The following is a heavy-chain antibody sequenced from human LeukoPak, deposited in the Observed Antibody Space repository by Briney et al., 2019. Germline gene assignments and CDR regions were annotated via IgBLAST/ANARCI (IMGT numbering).Heavy chain of an antibody. CDR1: GFTVSSNY. Sequence: GGSLRLSCAASGFTVSSNYMSWVRQAPGKGLEWVSVIYSGGSTYYADSVKGRFTISRDNSKNTLYLQMNSLRAEDTAVYYCAKVRVGAARPDAFDIWGQGTMVTVSS. CDR3: AKVRVGAARPDAFDI. V-gene: IGHV3-53*05. CDR2: IYSGGST. J-gene: IGHJ3*02. D-gene: IGHD2-8*02.